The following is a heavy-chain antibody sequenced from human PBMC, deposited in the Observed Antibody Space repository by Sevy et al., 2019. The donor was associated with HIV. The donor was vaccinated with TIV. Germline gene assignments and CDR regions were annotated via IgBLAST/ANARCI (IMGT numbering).Heavy chain of an antibody. CDR2: FDPEDGET. V-gene: IGHV1-24*01. J-gene: IGHJ4*02. CDR1: GYTLSEFS. CDR3: ATPPTPRGGSFDY. D-gene: IGHD6-25*01. Sequence: ASMKVSCKVSGYTLSEFSMHWVRQAPGKGLEWMGGFDPEDGETIYAQKFQGRASMTEDTSTDTAYMELSSLISEDTAVYYCATPPTPRGGSFDYWGQGTLVTVSS.